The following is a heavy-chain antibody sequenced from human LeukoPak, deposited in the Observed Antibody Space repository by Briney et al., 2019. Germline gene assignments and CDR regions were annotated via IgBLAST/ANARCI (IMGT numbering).Heavy chain of an antibody. J-gene: IGHJ6*02. CDR3: ASNHLDGSGSHHPYYYYYGMDV. CDR2: ISYDGSNK. D-gene: IGHD3-10*01. V-gene: IGHV3-30*03. CDR1: GFTFSSYG. Sequence: PGRSLRLSCAASGFTFSSYGMHWVRQAPGKGLEWVAVISYDGSNKYYADSVKGRFTTSRDNSKNTLYLQMNSLRAEDTAVYYCASNHLDGSGSHHPYYYYYGMDVWGQGTTVTVSS.